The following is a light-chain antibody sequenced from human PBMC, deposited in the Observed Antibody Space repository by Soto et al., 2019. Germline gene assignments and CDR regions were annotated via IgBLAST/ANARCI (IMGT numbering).Light chain of an antibody. Sequence: QMTQSPSTLSASVGDRVTITCRASQSISFYLVWYQQKPGKAPKVLIFDASTLQRGVPSRFSGSGSGTEFTLTISSLQPDDFATYYCQQYNDYPWTFGQGTKVDIK. CDR2: DAS. J-gene: IGKJ1*01. CDR1: QSISFY. V-gene: IGKV1-5*01. CDR3: QQYNDYPWT.